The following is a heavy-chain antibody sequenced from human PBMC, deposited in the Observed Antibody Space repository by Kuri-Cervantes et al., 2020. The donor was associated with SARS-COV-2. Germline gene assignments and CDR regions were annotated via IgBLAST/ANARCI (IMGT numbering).Heavy chain of an antibody. D-gene: IGHD3-16*01. CDR3: ARDWGEYYFDY. J-gene: IGHJ4*02. Sequence: GGSLRLSCAASGFTVSSNYMSWVRQAPGKGLEWVSVIYSGGSTYYADSVKGRFTISRDNSKNTLYLQMNSLRAEDTAVYYCARDWGEYYFDYWGQGTLVTVSS. CDR2: IYSGGST. CDR1: GFTVSSNY. V-gene: IGHV3-53*01.